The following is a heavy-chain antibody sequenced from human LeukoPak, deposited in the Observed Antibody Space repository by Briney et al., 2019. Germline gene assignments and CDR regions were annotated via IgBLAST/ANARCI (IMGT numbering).Heavy chain of an antibody. CDR1: GFTFSNYE. J-gene: IGHJ3*02. V-gene: IGHV3-48*03. CDR3: ARDRSSAGIDAFDI. Sequence: GGSLRLSCAASGFTFSNYEVNWVRQPPGKGLEWVSYIGSTGSPIYSADSVRGRFTISRDNAKNSLYLQINSLRAEDTAVYYCARDRSSAGIDAFDIWGQGTLVTVSS. D-gene: IGHD6-19*01. CDR2: IGSTGSPI.